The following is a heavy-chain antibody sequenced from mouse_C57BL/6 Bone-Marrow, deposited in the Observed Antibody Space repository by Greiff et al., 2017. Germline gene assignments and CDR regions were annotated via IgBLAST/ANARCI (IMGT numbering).Heavy chain of an antibody. D-gene: IGHD2-3*01. CDR2: ISPSSGYT. CDR1: GYTFTSYW. CDR3: ARPDGYYVWFAY. J-gene: IGHJ3*01. Sequence: QVQLQQSGAELVKPGASVSLSCKASGYTFTSYWMHWVKQRPGQGLEWIGYISPSSGYTKYNQKFKDKATLTADKSSSKAYMQLSSLTYEDAAVYYCARPDGYYVWFAYWGQGTLVTVSA. V-gene: IGHV1-7*01.